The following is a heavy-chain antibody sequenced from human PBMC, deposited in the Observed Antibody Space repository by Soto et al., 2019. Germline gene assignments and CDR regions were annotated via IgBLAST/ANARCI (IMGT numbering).Heavy chain of an antibody. CDR2: INQNGGT. V-gene: IGHV4-34*01. D-gene: IGHD3-10*01. CDR1: GGSLRGYY. J-gene: IGHJ4*02. CDR3: GRVMGGGEEY. Sequence: SETLSLTCAFNGGSLRGYYWNWIRHSPGKWLEWIGEINQNGGTKYNPSLKSRVSISVVASTNQFSLKLNSVTAADTAVYYCGRVMGGGEEYLGQGTLVIVSS.